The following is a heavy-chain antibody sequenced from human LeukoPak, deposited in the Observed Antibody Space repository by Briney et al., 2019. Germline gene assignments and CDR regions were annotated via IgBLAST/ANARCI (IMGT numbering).Heavy chain of an antibody. CDR3: TTESPDYSNYPPYFDY. CDR1: GFTFSNAW. Sequence: PGGSLRLSCAASGFTFSNAWMSWVRQAPGKGLEWVGRIKSKTDGGTTDYAAPVKGRFTISRDDSKNTLYLQMNSLKTEDTAVYYCTTESPDYSNYPPYFDYWGQGTLVTVSS. V-gene: IGHV3-15*01. D-gene: IGHD4-4*01. CDR2: IKSKTDGGTT. J-gene: IGHJ4*02.